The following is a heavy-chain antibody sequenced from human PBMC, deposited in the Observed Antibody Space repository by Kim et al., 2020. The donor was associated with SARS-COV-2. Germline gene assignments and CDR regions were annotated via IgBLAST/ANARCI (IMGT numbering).Heavy chain of an antibody. V-gene: IGHV3-49*04. Sequence: GGSLRLSCTASGFTFGDYAMSWVRQAPGKGLEWVGFIRSKAYGGTTEYAASVKGRFTISRDDSKSIAYLQMNSLKTEDTAVYYCTRGGGGSCFHCLAFDIWGQGTMVTVSS. CDR3: TRGGGGSCFHCLAFDI. J-gene: IGHJ3*02. D-gene: IGHD2-15*01. CDR1: GFTFGDYA. CDR2: IRSKAYGGTT.